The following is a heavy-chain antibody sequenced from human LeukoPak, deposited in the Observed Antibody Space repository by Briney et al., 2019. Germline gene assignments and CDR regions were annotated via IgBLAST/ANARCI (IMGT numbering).Heavy chain of an antibody. CDR1: GGSISSSSYY. Sequence: SETLSLTCTVSGGSISSSSYYWGWIRQPPGKGLEWIGNIYYSGSTNYNPSLKSRATISVDTSKNQFSLKLSSVTAADTAVYYCARGGYYDSSGYHDAFDIWGQGTMVTVSS. V-gene: IGHV4-39*07. J-gene: IGHJ3*02. CDR2: IYYSGST. CDR3: ARGGYYDSSGYHDAFDI. D-gene: IGHD3-22*01.